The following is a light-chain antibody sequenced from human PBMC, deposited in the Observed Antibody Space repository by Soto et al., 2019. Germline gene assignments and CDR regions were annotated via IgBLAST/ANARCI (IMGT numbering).Light chain of an antibody. V-gene: IGKV1-5*03. CDR3: LQYNTYPWT. J-gene: IGKJ1*01. Sequence: DIQMSQSNSTLSASVGDRVTITCRASQSISPWSAWYQQKPGKPPNLLIYKASSLESGVPARFSGSGSGTEFTLTISSLQPDDFATYYCLQYNTYPWTFGQGTKVDIK. CDR1: QSISPW. CDR2: KAS.